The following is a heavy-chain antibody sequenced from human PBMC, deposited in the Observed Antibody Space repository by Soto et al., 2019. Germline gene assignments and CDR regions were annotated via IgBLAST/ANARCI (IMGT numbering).Heavy chain of an antibody. J-gene: IGHJ4*02. D-gene: IGHD3-10*01. Sequence: ASVKVSCKASGYTFTGYYMPSVRQAPGQGLEWMGWINPNSGGTNYAQKFQGRVTMTRDTSISTAYMELSRLRSDDTAVYYCARDPEEGVLWTNFDYWGQGSLVTVSS. V-gene: IGHV1-2*02. CDR1: GYTFTGYY. CDR2: INPNSGGT. CDR3: ARDPEEGVLWTNFDY.